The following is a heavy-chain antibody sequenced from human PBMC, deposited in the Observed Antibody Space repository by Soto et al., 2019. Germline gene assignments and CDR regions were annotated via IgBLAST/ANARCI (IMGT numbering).Heavy chain of an antibody. CDR2: ISSSSSYI. CDR1: GFTFSTYA. D-gene: IGHD4-17*01. J-gene: IGHJ4*02. Sequence: GGSLRLSCAASGFTFSTYAMHWVRQAPGKGLEWVSSISSSSSYIYYADSVKGRFTISRDNSKNTLYLQMNSLRAEDTAVYYCAVLATVVTYDYWGQGTLVTVSS. CDR3: AVLATVVTYDY. V-gene: IGHV3-21*01.